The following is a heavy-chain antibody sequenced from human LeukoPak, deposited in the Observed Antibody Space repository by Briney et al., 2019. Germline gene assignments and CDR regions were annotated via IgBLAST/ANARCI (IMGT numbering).Heavy chain of an antibody. J-gene: IGHJ6*03. CDR2: IWYGGSNK. Sequence: GGSLRLSCAASGFTFSSYGMHWVRQAPGKGLEWVAVIWYGGSNKYYADSVKGRFTISRDNSKNTLYLQMNSLRAEDTAVYYCARAVYYMDVWGKGTTVTVSS. CDR1: GFTFSSYG. CDR3: ARAVYYMDV. V-gene: IGHV3-33*08.